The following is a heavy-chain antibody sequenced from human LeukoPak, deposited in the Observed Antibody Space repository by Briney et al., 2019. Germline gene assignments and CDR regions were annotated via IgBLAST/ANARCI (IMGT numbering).Heavy chain of an antibody. D-gene: IGHD3-3*01. J-gene: IGHJ6*02. CDR1: GGSISSYY. V-gene: IGHV4-59*01. Sequence: PSETLSLTCTVSGGSISSYYWSWIRQPPGKGLEWIGHIYYTGSTNYNPSLKSRVTISLDTSKNQFSLKLSSVTAADTAVYYCTRSLGVAIHGGMDVWGQGTTVTVSS. CDR3: TRSLGVAIHGGMDV. CDR2: IYYTGST.